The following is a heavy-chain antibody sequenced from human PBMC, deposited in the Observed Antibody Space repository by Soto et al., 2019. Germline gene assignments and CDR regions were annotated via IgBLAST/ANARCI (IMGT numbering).Heavy chain of an antibody. D-gene: IGHD5-18*01. J-gene: IGHJ4*02. CDR1: GFTFSSYA. CDR2: MSSDGSNT. V-gene: IGHV3-30*18. Sequence: QVRLVESGGGVVQPGTSLRLSCAASGFTFSSYAIHWVRQAPGKGLEWVAFMSSDGSNTFYADSVRGRFTVSRDNSKSTLYLQMNGLMPEDTAVYYCTKSHSTALVPYYFDYRGQGTLVTVSS. CDR3: TKSHSTALVPYYFDY.